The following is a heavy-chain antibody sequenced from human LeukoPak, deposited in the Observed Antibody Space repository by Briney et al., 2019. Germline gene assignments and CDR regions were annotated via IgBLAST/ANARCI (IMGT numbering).Heavy chain of an antibody. D-gene: IGHD5-12*01. CDR1: GSTFSSYA. CDR2: ISGSGGST. Sequence: GGSLRLSCAASGSTFSSYAMSWVRQAPGKGLEWVSAISGSGGSTYYADSVKGRFTISRDNSKNTLYLQMNSLRAEDTAVYYCAKDQTRQKWLRLSSYYYMDVWGKGTTVTVSS. V-gene: IGHV3-23*01. CDR3: AKDQTRQKWLRLSSYYYMDV. J-gene: IGHJ6*03.